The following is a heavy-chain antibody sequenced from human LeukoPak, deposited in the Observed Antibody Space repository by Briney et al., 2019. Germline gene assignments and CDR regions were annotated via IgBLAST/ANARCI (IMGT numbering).Heavy chain of an antibody. CDR2: IYYSGST. CDR3: ARGSRDGYNYYYMDV. Sequence: PSETLSLTCTVSGGSISSYYWSWIRQPPGKGLEWIGYIYYSGSTNYNPSLKSRVTISVDTSKNQFSLKLSSVTAADTAVYYCARGSRDGYNYYYMDVWGKGTTVTVSS. V-gene: IGHV4-59*01. J-gene: IGHJ6*03. CDR1: GGSISSYY. D-gene: IGHD5-24*01.